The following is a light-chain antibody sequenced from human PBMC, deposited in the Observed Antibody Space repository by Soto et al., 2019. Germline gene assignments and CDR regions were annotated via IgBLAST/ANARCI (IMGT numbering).Light chain of an antibody. J-gene: IGLJ1*01. CDR2: LGD. CDR3: AAWDDNLNAYV. CDR1: TSNIGTFY. V-gene: IGLV1-47*02. Sequence: QSLLTQPPSAPSTPGQTVTISCSGSTSNIGTFYVYWYQHLPGTAPKLLIYLGDQRASGVSDRFSGSKSGTSASLAINGLRSDDEADYYCAAWDDNLNAYVFGSGTKVTVL.